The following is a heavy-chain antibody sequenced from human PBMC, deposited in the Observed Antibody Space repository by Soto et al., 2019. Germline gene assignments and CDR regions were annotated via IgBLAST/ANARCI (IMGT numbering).Heavy chain of an antibody. V-gene: IGHV3-74*01. CDR1: GFTFSSYW. Sequence: GGSLRLSCAASGFTFSSYWMHWVRQAPGKGLVWVSRINSDGSSTSYADSVKGRFAISRDNAKNTLYLQMNSLRAEDTAVYYCARGTVYDSSGYAHWGQGTLVTVSS. J-gene: IGHJ4*02. CDR3: ARGTVYDSSGYAH. CDR2: INSDGSST. D-gene: IGHD3-22*01.